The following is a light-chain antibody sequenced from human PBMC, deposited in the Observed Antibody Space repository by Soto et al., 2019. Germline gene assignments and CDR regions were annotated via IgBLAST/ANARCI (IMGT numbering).Light chain of an antibody. CDR1: PSISSY. CDR2: AAS. J-gene: IGKJ2*02. V-gene: IGKV1-39*01. Sequence: DIQMTQSPSSLSASVGDRVTITCRASPSISSYLNWYQQKPGKAPKRLIYAASSLQSGVPSRFSGSGSGTGFTLSSSSLQPEDFATYLCQQGYSTPCAFGQGTKLEIK. CDR3: QQGYSTPCA.